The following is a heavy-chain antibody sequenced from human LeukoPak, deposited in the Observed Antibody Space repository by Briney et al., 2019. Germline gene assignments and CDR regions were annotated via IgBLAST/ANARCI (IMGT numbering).Heavy chain of an antibody. J-gene: IGHJ3*02. V-gene: IGHV4-38-2*02. CDR1: GYSISSGFY. CDR2: MFHSGST. CDR3: ARANYYDSSGYSRGAFDI. D-gene: IGHD3-22*01. Sequence: PSETLSLTCSVSGYSISSGFYWGWIRQPPGKGLEWIGSMFHSGSTYYTPSFKSRVTISAGTSKNQFSLKLSSVTAADTAVYYCARANYYDSSGYSRGAFDIWGQGTMVTVSS.